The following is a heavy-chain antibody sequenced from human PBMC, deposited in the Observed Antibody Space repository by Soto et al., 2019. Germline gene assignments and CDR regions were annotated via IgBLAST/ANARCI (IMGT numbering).Heavy chain of an antibody. D-gene: IGHD3-22*01. Sequence: PGESLKISCKGSGYSFTSYWITWVRQMPGKGLEWMGKIEPSDSYTNYSPSFQGHVTISADKSISTAYLQWSSLKASDTAMYYCARVSGYPNYYGMDVWGQGTTVTVS. CDR3: ARVSGYPNYYGMDV. J-gene: IGHJ6*02. CDR2: IEPSDSYT. V-gene: IGHV5-10-1*01. CDR1: GYSFTSYW.